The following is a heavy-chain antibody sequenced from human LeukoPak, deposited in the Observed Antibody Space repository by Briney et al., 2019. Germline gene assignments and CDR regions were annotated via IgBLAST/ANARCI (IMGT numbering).Heavy chain of an antibody. CDR3: AKAPSTVTTGGAFDI. Sequence: GGSLRLSCAASGFTFSSYGMHWVRQAPGKGLEWVAVISYDGSNKYYADSVKGRFTISRDNSKNTLYLQMNSLRAEGTAVYYCAKAPSTVTTGGAFDIWGQGTMVTVSS. J-gene: IGHJ3*02. V-gene: IGHV3-30*18. CDR1: GFTFSSYG. CDR2: ISYDGSNK. D-gene: IGHD4-17*01.